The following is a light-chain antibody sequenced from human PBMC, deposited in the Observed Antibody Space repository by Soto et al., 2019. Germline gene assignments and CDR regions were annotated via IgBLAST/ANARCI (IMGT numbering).Light chain of an antibody. CDR2: AVS. J-gene: IGKJ1*01. CDR3: QDFDSPQWT. Sequence: EIVMTQSPATLSMSPGERATLSCRASQNVRSNVAWYQQKPGQAPRLLIYAVSTRATGIPARFSGSGSGTDFTLTISNLQSEDFAVYYCQDFDSPQWTFGQGTKVEN. CDR1: QNVRSN. V-gene: IGKV3-15*01.